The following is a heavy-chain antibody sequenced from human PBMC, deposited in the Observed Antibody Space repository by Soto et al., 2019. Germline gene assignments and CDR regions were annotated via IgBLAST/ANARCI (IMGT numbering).Heavy chain of an antibody. J-gene: IGHJ4*02. CDR2: IIPIFGTA. V-gene: IGHV1-69*01. D-gene: IGHD4-17*01. Sequence: QVQLVQYGAEVKKPGSSVKVSCKASGGTFSSYAISWVRQAPGQGLEWMGGIIPIFGTANYAQKFQGRVTITADESTSTAYMELSGLRSEDTAVYYSARSLYSDYLFDYWGQGTLVTVSS. CDR1: GGTFSSYA. CDR3: ARSLYSDYLFDY.